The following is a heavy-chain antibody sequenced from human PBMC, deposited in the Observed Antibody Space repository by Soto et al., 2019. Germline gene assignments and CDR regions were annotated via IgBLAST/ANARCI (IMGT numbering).Heavy chain of an antibody. CDR1: GGSFSGYY. V-gene: IGHV4-34*01. J-gene: IGHJ6*02. CDR2: INHSGST. Sequence: SETLSLTCAVYGGSFSGYYWSWIRQPPGKGLEWIGEINHSGSTYYNPSLKSRVTISVDTSKNQFSLKLSSVTAADTAVYYCAREVGITGTRFYYYYGMDVWGQGTTVTVSS. D-gene: IGHD1-7*01. CDR3: AREVGITGTRFYYYYGMDV.